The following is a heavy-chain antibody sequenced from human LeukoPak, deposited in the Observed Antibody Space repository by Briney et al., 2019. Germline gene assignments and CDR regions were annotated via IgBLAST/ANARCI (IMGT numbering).Heavy chain of an antibody. D-gene: IGHD6-19*01. CDR3: ARAQNYSSGWHAVPPPYYYYGMDV. V-gene: IGHV1-69*13. CDR2: IIPIFGTA. Sequence: SVKVSCKASGGTFSSYAISWVRQAPGQGLEWMGGIIPIFGTANYAQKFQGSVTITADESTSTAYMELSSLRSEDTAVYYCARAQNYSSGWHAVPPPYYYYGMDVWGQGTTVTVSS. CDR1: GGTFSSYA. J-gene: IGHJ6*02.